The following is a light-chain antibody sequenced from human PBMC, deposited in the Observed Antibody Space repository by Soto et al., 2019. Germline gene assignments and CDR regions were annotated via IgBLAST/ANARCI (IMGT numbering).Light chain of an antibody. Sequence: DIQMTQSPSSLSASVGDRVTISCRASQGISNYLAWYQQEPGKAPRLLIYAASSLQSGVSFRFTGSGSGTGFTLTISSLQPEDVATYYCQNYNWPPFTFGPGTKVEIK. V-gene: IGKV1-27*01. J-gene: IGKJ3*01. CDR2: AAS. CDR1: QGISNY. CDR3: QNYNWPPFT.